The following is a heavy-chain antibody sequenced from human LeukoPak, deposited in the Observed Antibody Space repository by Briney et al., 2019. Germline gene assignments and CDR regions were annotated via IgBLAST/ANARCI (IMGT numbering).Heavy chain of an antibody. D-gene: IGHD6-13*01. Sequence: GGSLRLSCTASGFTFGDYAMSWVRQTPGKGLEWVGFIRSKAYGGTTEYAASVKGRFTISRDDSKSIAYLQMNSLKTEDTAVYYCTSSYNSSWENWFDPWGQGTLVTVSS. J-gene: IGHJ5*02. CDR2: IRSKAYGGTT. CDR3: TSSYNSSWENWFDP. V-gene: IGHV3-49*04. CDR1: GFTFGDYA.